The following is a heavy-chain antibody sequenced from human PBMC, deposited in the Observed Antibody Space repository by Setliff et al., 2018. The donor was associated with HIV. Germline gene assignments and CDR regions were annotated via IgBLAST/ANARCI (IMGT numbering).Heavy chain of an antibody. D-gene: IGHD4-17*01. CDR3: ARDPPGYGDSKDY. CDR1: GFTFSSYS. CDR2: ISSSSSTI. V-gene: IGHV3-48*01. Sequence: GGSLRLSCAASGFTFSSYSMNWVRQAPGKGLEWVSYISSSSSTIYYADSVKGRFTIPRDNAKNSLYLQMNSLRAEDTAVYYCARDPPGYGDSKDYWGQGKLVTVSS. J-gene: IGHJ4*02.